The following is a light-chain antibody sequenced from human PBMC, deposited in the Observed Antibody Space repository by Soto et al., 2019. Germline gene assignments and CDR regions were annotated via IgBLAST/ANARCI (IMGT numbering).Light chain of an antibody. Sequence: QSVLTQPASVSGSAGQSITISCTGTSSDVGSYNLVSWYQQHPGKAPKLMIYEGSKRPSGVSNRFSGSKSGNTASLTISGLXAEDEADYYCCSYAGSSTHVVFGGGTKVTVL. J-gene: IGLJ2*01. CDR2: EGS. CDR1: SSDVGSYNL. CDR3: CSYAGSSTHVV. V-gene: IGLV2-23*01.